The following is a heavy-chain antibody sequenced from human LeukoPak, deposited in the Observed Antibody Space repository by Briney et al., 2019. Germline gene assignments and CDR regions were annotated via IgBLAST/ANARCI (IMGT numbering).Heavy chain of an antibody. CDR2: ISGSGGST. J-gene: IGHJ4*02. Sequence: GGSLRLSCAASGFTFSSYAMSWVRQAPGKGLEWVSAISGSGGSTYYADSVKGRFTISRDRSKNTLYLQLNSLRAEDTAVYYCAKGSSSSSGRPDCWGQGTLVTVSS. D-gene: IGHD6-6*01. V-gene: IGHV3-23*01. CDR1: GFTFSSYA. CDR3: AKGSSSSSGRPDC.